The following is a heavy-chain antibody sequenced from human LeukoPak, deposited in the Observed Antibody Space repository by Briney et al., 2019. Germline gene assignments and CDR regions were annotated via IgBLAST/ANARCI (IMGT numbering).Heavy chain of an antibody. Sequence: ASVKVSCMASGYTFTGYYMHWVRQAPGQGLEWMGGIIPIFGTANYAQKFQGRVTITADESTSTAYMELSSLRSEDTAVYYCARYYSGWYYFDYWGQGTLVTVSS. CDR1: GYTFTGYY. CDR2: IIPIFGTA. D-gene: IGHD6-19*01. J-gene: IGHJ4*02. V-gene: IGHV1-69*13. CDR3: ARYYSGWYYFDY.